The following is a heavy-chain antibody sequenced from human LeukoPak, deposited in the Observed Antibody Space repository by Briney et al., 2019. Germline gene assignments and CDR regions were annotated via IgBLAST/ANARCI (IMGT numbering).Heavy chain of an antibody. D-gene: IGHD1-26*01. Sequence: SVKVSCKASGGTFSSYAISWVRQAPGQGREWMGGIIPIFGTANYAQKFQGRVTITTDQSTSTAYMELSSLRSEETAVYYCARDGMGATTGIYYYYMDVWGKGTTVTVSS. CDR3: ARDGMGATTGIYYYYMDV. CDR2: IIPIFGTA. J-gene: IGHJ6*03. V-gene: IGHV1-69*05. CDR1: GGTFSSYA.